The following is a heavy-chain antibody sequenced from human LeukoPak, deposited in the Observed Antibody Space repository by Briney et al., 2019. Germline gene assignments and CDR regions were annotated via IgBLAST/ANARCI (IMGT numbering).Heavy chain of an antibody. Sequence: GGSLRLSCAASGFTFSSYWMHWVRQAPGKGLVWVSRINSDGSSTSYADSVKGRFTISRDNAKNTLYLQMNSLRAEDTAVYSCARDYRQWLVFPWFDPWGQGTLVTVSS. V-gene: IGHV3-74*01. CDR3: ARDYRQWLVFPWFDP. CDR2: INSDGSST. CDR1: GFTFSSYW. D-gene: IGHD6-19*01. J-gene: IGHJ5*02.